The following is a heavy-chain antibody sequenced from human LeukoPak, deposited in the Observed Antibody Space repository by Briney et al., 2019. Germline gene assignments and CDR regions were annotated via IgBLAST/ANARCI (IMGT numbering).Heavy chain of an antibody. J-gene: IGHJ6*02. Sequence: PGRSLRLSCAASGFTFDDYAMHWVRQAPGKGLEWVSGISWNSGSIGYADSVKGRFTISRDNAKNSLYLQMNSLRAEDTAVYYCARGSYDFWTPGGNYYYYYGMDVWGQGTTVTVSS. CDR1: GFTFDDYA. CDR3: ARGSYDFWTPGGNYYYYYGMDV. CDR2: ISWNSGSI. V-gene: IGHV3-9*01. D-gene: IGHD3-3*01.